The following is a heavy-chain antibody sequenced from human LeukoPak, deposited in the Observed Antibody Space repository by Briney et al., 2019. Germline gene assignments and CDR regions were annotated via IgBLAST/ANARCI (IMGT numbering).Heavy chain of an antibody. CDR1: GASISSGSNS. V-gene: IGHV4-61*02. CDR3: ARGVGAYYMDV. CDR2: INTSGTT. Sequence: PSQTLSLTCTVSGASISSGSNSWGWIRQPAGKGLEWIGRINTSGTTNYNPSLKSRVTMSIDTSKNQFSLKLSSVTAADTAVYYCARGVGAYYMDVWGKGTTVTISS. J-gene: IGHJ6*03. D-gene: IGHD1-26*01.